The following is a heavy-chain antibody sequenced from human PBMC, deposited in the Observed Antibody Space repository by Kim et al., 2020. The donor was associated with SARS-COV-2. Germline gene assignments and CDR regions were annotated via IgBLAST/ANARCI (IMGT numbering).Heavy chain of an antibody. J-gene: IGHJ1*01. Sequence: RKSRVTISVDTSKNQFSLKLSSVTATDTAVYYCARGRNIVVVSRFEYFQHWGQGTLVTVSS. CDR3: ARGRNIVVVSRFEYFQH. V-gene: IGHV4-34*01. D-gene: IGHD2-15*01.